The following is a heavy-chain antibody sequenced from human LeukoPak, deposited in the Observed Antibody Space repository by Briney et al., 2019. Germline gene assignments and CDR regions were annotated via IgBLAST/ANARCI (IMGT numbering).Heavy chain of an antibody. J-gene: IGHJ4*02. CDR2: IIPIFGTA. CDR3: ARDHYGATSWAYFDY. D-gene: IGHD4/OR15-4a*01. CDR1: GGTFSSYA. V-gene: IGHV1-69*06. Sequence: SVKVSCKASGGTFSSYAISWVRQAPGQGLEWMGGIIPIFGTANYAQKFQGRVTITADKSTSTAYMELSSLRSEDTAVYYCARDHYGATSWAYFDYWGQGTLVTVSS.